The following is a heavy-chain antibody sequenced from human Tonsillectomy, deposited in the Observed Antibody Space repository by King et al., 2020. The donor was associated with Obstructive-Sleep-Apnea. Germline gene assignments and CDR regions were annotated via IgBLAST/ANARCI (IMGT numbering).Heavy chain of an antibody. CDR1: GFTFSSYW. D-gene: IGHD5-18*01. Sequence: VQLVESGGGLVQPGGSLRLSCAASGFTFSSYWMNWVRQAPGKGLEWVANIKQDGSEKYYVDSVKGRFTISRDNAKNSLYLQMNSLRAEDTAVYYCARGDGASYSYGPHYFDYWGQGTLVTVSS. CDR2: IKQDGSEK. CDR3: ARGDGASYSYGPHYFDY. V-gene: IGHV3-7*01. J-gene: IGHJ4*02.